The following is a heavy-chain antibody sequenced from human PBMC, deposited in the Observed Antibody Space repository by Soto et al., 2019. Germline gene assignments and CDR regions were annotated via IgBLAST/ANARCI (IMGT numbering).Heavy chain of an antibody. CDR3: AKDGSHNFDY. D-gene: IGHD1-26*01. J-gene: IGHJ4*02. CDR2: MSYDGSNE. Sequence: QVQLVESGGGVVQPGRSLRLSCAASGFTFSHYAMHWVRQAPGKGLEWGALMSYDGSNEYYADSVKGRFTISRDNSKNKLYLQMNSLRAEDTAVYYCAKDGSHNFDYWGQGTLVTVSS. CDR1: GFTFSHYA. V-gene: IGHV3-30*18.